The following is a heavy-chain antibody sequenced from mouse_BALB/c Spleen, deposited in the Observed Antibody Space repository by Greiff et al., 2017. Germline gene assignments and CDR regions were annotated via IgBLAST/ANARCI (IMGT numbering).Heavy chain of an antibody. Sequence: QVQLKESGPGLVAPSQSLSLTCTVSGFSLTSYGVHWVRQPPVQGLEWLGVIWAGGGTNYNSALMARLSISKDNSKSQVYLKMNSLQTDDTAMYYCAREGCYAMDYWGQGTSVTVSA. J-gene: IGHJ4*01. V-gene: IGHV2-9*02. CDR3: AREGCYAMDY. CDR1: GFSLTSYG. CDR2: IWAGGGT.